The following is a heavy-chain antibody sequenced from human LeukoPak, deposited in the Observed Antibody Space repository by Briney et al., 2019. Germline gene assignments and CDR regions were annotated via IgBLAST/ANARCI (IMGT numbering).Heavy chain of an antibody. CDR2: IYSGGST. J-gene: IGHJ3*02. Sequence: GGSLRLSCAASGFTVSSNYMSWVRQAPGKGLEWGSVIYSGGSTYYADSVKGRFTISRDNSKNTLYLQMNSLRAEDTAVYYCARELVRGADDAFDIWGQGTMVTVSS. CDR1: GFTVSSNY. V-gene: IGHV3-66*01. CDR3: ARELVRGADDAFDI. D-gene: IGHD3-10*01.